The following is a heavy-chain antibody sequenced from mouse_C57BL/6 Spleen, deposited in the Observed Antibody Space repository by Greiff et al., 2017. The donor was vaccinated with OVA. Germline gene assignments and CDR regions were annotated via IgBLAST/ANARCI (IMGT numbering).Heavy chain of an antibody. CDR1: GYAFSSSW. Sequence: QVHVKQSGPELVKPGASVKISCKASGYAFSSSWMNWVKQRPGKGLEWIGRIYPGDGDTNYNGKFKGKATLTADKSSSTAYMQLSSLTSEDSAVYFCARLGNLLGDAMDYWGQGTSVTVSS. V-gene: IGHV1-82*01. CDR3: ARLGNLLGDAMDY. D-gene: IGHD2-1*01. CDR2: IYPGDGDT. J-gene: IGHJ4*01.